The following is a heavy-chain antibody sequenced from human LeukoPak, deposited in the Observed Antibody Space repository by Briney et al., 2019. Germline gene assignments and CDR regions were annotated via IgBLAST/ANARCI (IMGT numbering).Heavy chain of an antibody. CDR1: EFTYSSYA. Sequence: PGGSLRLSCAASEFTYSSYAMSWVRQAPGKGLEWVSAISGSGATTYYADSVKGRFTISRDNSKNTLYLQMNSLRAEDTAIYYRAKWWKWELRGTYYYYYGMDVWGQGTTVTVSS. CDR3: AKWWKWELRGTYYYYYGMDV. D-gene: IGHD1-26*01. J-gene: IGHJ6*02. CDR2: ISGSGATT. V-gene: IGHV3-23*01.